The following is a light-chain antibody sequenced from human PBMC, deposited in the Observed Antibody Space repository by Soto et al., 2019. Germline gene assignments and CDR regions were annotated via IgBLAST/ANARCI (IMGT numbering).Light chain of an antibody. CDR2: GAS. CDR3: QQYHNWPPRGT. V-gene: IGKV3-15*01. CDR1: QSVSSN. Sequence: EIVMTQSPATLSVSPGERATLSCRASQSVSSNLAWYQQKPGQAPRLLIYGASNRATGIPARFSGSGSGTEFTLTISSLQSEDFAVYYCQQYHNWPPRGTFGHGTKVEIK. J-gene: IGKJ1*01.